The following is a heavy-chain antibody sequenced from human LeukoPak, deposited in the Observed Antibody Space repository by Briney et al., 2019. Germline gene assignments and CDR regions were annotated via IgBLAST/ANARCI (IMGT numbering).Heavy chain of an antibody. D-gene: IGHD5-18*01. CDR2: ISGSGGST. J-gene: IGHJ3*02. CDR3: ASSPWIQLWFWAFDI. CDR1: GFTFDDYA. V-gene: IGHV3-23*01. Sequence: PGRSLRLSCAASGFTFDDYAMHWVRQAPGKGLEWVSAISGSGGSTYYADSVKGRFTISRDNSKNTLYLQMNSLRAEDTAVYYCASSPWIQLWFWAFDIWGQGTMVTVSS.